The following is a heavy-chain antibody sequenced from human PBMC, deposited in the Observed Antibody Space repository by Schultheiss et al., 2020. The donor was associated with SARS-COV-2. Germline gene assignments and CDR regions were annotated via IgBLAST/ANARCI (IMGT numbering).Heavy chain of an antibody. CDR3: ARGRVYTSYGDHATFDY. Sequence: SETLSLTCTVSGGSISSYYWSWIRQPPGKGLEWIGNIYYTGNTNYNPSLKSRVTISVDTSRNQFSLKLSSVTAADTAVYYCARGRVYTSYGDHATFDYWGQGTLVTVSS. CDR2: IYYTGNT. J-gene: IGHJ4*02. CDR1: GGSISSYY. D-gene: IGHD4-17*01. V-gene: IGHV4-59*01.